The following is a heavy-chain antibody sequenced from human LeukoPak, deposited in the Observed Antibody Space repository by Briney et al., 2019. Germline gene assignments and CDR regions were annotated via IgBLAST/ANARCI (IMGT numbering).Heavy chain of an antibody. D-gene: IGHD3-10*01. V-gene: IGHV4-59*01. Sequence: SETLSLTCTVSGGSMSSYYWSWIRQPPGKGLEWIGFISYSGSTYYDPSLKSRVTISVDTSKNQFSLKVRSVTAADTAVYYCARGHYYGSGSYSAFDNWGQGTLVTASS. CDR1: GGSMSSYY. J-gene: IGHJ4*02. CDR2: ISYSGST. CDR3: ARGHYYGSGSYSAFDN.